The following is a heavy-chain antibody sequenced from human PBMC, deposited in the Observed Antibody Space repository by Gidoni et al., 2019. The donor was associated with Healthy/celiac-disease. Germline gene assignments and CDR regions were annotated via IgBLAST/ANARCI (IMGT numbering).Heavy chain of an antibody. J-gene: IGHJ4*02. Sequence: QVQLQESGPGLVKPSQTLSLTCTVSGGSISSGSYYWSWIRQPAGKGLEWIGRIYTSGSTNYNPSLKSRVTISVDTSKNQFSLKLSSVTAADTAVYYCARAKYSSSSYYFDYWGQGTLVTVSS. CDR2: IYTSGST. V-gene: IGHV4-61*02. D-gene: IGHD6-6*01. CDR3: ARAKYSSSSYYFDY. CDR1: GGSISSGSYY.